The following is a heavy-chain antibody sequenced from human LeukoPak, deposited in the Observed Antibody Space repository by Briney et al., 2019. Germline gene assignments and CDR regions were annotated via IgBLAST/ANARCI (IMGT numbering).Heavy chain of an antibody. V-gene: IGHV4-59*01. D-gene: IGHD6-13*01. J-gene: IGHJ6*02. Sequence: SETLSLTCTVSGGSISSYYWSWIRQPPGKGLEWIGYIYYSGTTNYNPSLKSRVTISVDTSQNQFSLKLSSVTAADTAVYYCARLYSSSWYGLVSYYYGMDVWGQGTTVTVSS. CDR3: ARLYSSSWYGLVSYYYGMDV. CDR1: GGSISSYY. CDR2: IYYSGTT.